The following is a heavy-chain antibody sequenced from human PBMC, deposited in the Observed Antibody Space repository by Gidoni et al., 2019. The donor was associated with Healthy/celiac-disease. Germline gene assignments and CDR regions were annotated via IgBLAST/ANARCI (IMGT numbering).Heavy chain of an antibody. CDR2: IWYDGSNK. CDR1: GFTFSSYG. CDR3: ARAVVTRRYYFDY. Sequence: QVQLVESGGGVVQPGRSLRLSCAASGFTFSSYGMHWVRQAPGKGLEWVAVIWYDGSNKYYADSVKGRFTISRDNSKNTLYLQMNSLRAEDTAVYYCARAVVTRRYYFDYWGQGTLVTVSS. J-gene: IGHJ4*02. V-gene: IGHV3-33*01. D-gene: IGHD2-21*02.